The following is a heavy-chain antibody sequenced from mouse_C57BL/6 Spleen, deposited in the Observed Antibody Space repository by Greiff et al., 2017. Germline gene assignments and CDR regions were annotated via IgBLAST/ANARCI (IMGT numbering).Heavy chain of an antibody. D-gene: IGHD2-1*01. J-gene: IGHJ4*01. CDR3: ARSYYGNFYYAMDY. CDR2: IRNKANGYTT. CDR1: GFTFTDYY. Sequence: EVQLVESGGGLVQPGGSLSLSCAASGFTFTDYYMSWVRQPPGKALEWLGFIRNKANGYTTEYSASVKGRFTISRDNSQSILYLQMNAPRAEDSATYYCARSYYGNFYYAMDYWGQGTSVTVSS. V-gene: IGHV7-3*01.